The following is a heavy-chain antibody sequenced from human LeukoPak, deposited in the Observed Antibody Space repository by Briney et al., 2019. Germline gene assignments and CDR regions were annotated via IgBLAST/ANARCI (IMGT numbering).Heavy chain of an antibody. D-gene: IGHD2-2*02. CDR3: ARHVVVVPAAILGRYYYYGMDV. J-gene: IGHJ6*02. V-gene: IGHV4-59*08. CDR1: GGSISSYY. CDR2: IYYSGST. Sequence: TSETLSLTCTVSGGSISSYYWSWIRQPPGKGLEGIGYIYYSGSTNYNPSPKSRVTISVDTSKNQFSLKLSSVTAADTAVYYCARHVVVVPAAILGRYYYYGMDVWGQGTTVTVSS.